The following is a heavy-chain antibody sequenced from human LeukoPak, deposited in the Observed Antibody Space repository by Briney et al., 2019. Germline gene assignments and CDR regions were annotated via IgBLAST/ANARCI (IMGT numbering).Heavy chain of an antibody. Sequence: SETLCLTCAASGGSISRYYRSWIRQPPEKGLEWSGEINHSGRTNYNPSLKSRVTISVDTSKNQFSLKLSSVTAADTAVYYCAKSNGYGLIDIWGQGTMVTVSS. D-gene: IGHD3-22*01. CDR2: INHSGRT. J-gene: IGHJ3*02. V-gene: IGHV4-34*01. CDR1: GGSISRYY. CDR3: AKSNGYGLIDI.